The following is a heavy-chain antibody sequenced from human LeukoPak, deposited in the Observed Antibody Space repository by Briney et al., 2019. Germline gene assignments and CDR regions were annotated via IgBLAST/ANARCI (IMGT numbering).Heavy chain of an antibody. CDR2: ISYSGRT. CDR3: ARHVESLGAGFPFDY. J-gene: IGHJ4*02. CDR1: GGSISSKSYH. D-gene: IGHD3-16*01. Sequence: TSETPSLTCTVSGGSISSKSYHWGWIRQPPGKGLEWIGTISYSGRTYYNPSLKSRVTVSRDTSRNQFSLRLTSVTAADTALYYCARHVESLGAGFPFDYWGQGTLVTVSS. V-gene: IGHV4-39*01.